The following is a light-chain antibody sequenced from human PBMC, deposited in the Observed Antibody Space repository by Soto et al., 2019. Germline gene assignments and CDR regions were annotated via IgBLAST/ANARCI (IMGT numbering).Light chain of an antibody. CDR3: SSYKTSSTVVV. CDR1: SSDIGGYNY. V-gene: IGLV2-14*01. CDR2: GVS. J-gene: IGLJ2*01. Sequence: QSVLPQPSSVSGSPGQRITISCTGTSSDIGGYNYVSWYQQYPGKAPKLMIFGVSDRPSGVSNRFSGSKSGTTASLTISGLQAEDEADYYCSSYKTSSTVVVFGGGTKVTVL.